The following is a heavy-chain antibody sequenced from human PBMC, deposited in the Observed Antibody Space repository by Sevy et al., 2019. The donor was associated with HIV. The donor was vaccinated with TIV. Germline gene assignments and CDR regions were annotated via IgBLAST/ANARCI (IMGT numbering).Heavy chain of an antibody. CDR3: AKDVNTLTRGVPY. J-gene: IGHJ4*02. Sequence: GGSLRLSCAASGFTFRRNAMTWVRQAPGKGLEWVSVVSGSGDDIYYAGSVKGRFTISRDNSKNTVYLQMNTLRVEDTAIYYCAKDVNTLTRGVPYWGQGTRVTVSS. D-gene: IGHD3-10*01. CDR2: VSGSGDDI. CDR1: GFTFRRNA. V-gene: IGHV3-23*01.